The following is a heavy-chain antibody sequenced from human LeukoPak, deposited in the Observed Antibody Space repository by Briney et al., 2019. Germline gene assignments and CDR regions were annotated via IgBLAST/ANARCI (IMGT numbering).Heavy chain of an antibody. Sequence: GGSLRLSCAASGFTFSSYAMTWVRQAPGQGLEWVSAISGNGDSTYYADSVKGRFTISRDNSKNTLYLQMNSLRAEDTAVYYCAKRPGGGNYHFDYWGQGTLVTVSS. D-gene: IGHD1-7*01. CDR3: AKRPGGGNYHFDY. CDR1: GFTFSSYA. J-gene: IGHJ4*02. V-gene: IGHV3-23*01. CDR2: ISGNGDST.